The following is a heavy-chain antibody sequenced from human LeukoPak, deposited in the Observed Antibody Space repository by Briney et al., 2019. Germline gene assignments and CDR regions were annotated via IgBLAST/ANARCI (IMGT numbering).Heavy chain of an antibody. CDR2: IKQDGSEK. CDR1: GFTLSTFW. J-gene: IGHJ4*02. D-gene: IGHD4-4*01. Sequence: GGSPRLSCEASGFTLSTFWMSWVRQAPGKGLEWVANIKQDGSEKHYVDSVKGRFTISRDNAKNSLYLQMNSLRAEDTAVYYCARPRWLQFGPHDSWGQGSLVTVSS. V-gene: IGHV3-7*01. CDR3: ARPRWLQFGPHDS.